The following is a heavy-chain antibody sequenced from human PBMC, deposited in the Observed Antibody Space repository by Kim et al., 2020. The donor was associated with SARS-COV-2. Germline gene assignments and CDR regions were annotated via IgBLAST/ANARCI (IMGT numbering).Heavy chain of an antibody. D-gene: IGHD3-22*01. Sequence: SVKGRFTISRDNAKNSLYLQMNSLRDEDTAVYYCARDGSAYYYDSSGLGHWGQGTLVTVSS. CDR3: ARDGSAYYYDSSGLGH. J-gene: IGHJ1*01. V-gene: IGHV3-48*02.